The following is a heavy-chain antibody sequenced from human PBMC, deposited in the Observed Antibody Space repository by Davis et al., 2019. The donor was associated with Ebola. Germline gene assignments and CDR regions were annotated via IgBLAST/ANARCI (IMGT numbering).Heavy chain of an antibody. J-gene: IGHJ4*02. CDR2: ISGSGGST. CDR1: GFTFSSYA. CDR3: AKDKTAAAGEYYFDY. Sequence: GGSLRLSCAASGFTFSSYAMSWVRQAPGKGLEWVSAISGSGGSTYYADSVKDRFTISRDNSKNSLYLQMNSLRAEDTALYYCAKDKTAAAGEYYFDYWGQGTLVTVSS. D-gene: IGHD6-13*01. V-gene: IGHV3-23*01.